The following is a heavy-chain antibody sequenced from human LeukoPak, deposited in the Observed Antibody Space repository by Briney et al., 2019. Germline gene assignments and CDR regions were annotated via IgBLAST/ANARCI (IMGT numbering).Heavy chain of an antibody. J-gene: IGHJ2*01. D-gene: IGHD4-17*01. CDR3: ASNLDYGDSDYWYLDL. CDR2: ISSSGSSI. V-gene: IGHV3-48*03. CDR1: GFIFSSYE. Sequence: GGSLRHSCAASGFIFSSYEMNWVRQAPGKGLEWVSYISSSGSSIYYADSVKGRFTISRDNAKNLLFLQMNSLRAEDTAVYYCASNLDYGDSDYWYLDLWGRGTLVTVSS.